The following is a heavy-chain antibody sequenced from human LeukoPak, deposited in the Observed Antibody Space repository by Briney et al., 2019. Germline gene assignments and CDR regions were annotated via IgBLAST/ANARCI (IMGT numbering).Heavy chain of an antibody. J-gene: IGHJ4*02. Sequence: GGSLRLSCAASGFTFSEYDMSWVRQAPGKGLEWVSGISGSGSRTYYADSVKGRFTISRDNSRNMLYLQMNSVRTEDTAVYYCAGPYYHFDCWGQGTLVTVSS. CDR2: ISGSGSRT. CDR3: AGPYYHFDC. D-gene: IGHD2/OR15-2a*01. V-gene: IGHV3-23*01. CDR1: GFTFSEYD.